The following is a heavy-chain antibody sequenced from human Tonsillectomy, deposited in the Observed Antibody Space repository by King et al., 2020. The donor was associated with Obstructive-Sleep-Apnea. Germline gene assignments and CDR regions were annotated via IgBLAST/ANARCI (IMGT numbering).Heavy chain of an antibody. D-gene: IGHD4-17*01. CDR2: ISSSSSTI. J-gene: IGHJ3*02. V-gene: IGHV3-48*04. CDR3: AREWVYGDDDAFDS. CDR1: GFTFSSYS. Sequence: VQLVESGGGLVQTGGSLRLSCAASGFTFSSYSMNWVGQAPGKGLEWVSYISSSSSTIYYADSVKGRFTISRDNAKNSLYLQMNSLRAEDTAVYYCAREWVYGDDDAFDSWGQGTMVTVSS.